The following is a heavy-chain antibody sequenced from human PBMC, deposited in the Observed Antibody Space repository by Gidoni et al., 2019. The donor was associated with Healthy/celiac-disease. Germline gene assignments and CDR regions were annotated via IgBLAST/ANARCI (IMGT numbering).Heavy chain of an antibody. D-gene: IGHD1-26*01. CDR1: GFPCSSYA. CDR2: ISGSGGST. CDR3: ASGLGIVGARGAFDI. Sequence: EVQLLESGGGLVQPGGSLRLSCHASGFPCSSYAMSWVRPAPGKGLEWVSAISGSGGSTYYADSVKGRFTISRDNSKNTLYLQMNSLRAEDTAVYYCASGLGIVGARGAFDIWGQGTMVTVSS. V-gene: IGHV3-23*01. J-gene: IGHJ3*02.